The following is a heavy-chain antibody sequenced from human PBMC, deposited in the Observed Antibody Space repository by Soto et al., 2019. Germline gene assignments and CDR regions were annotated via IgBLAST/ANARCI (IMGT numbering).Heavy chain of an antibody. CDR1: GFTFSNYA. Sequence: PGGSLSLSCAASGFTFSNYAMTWVRQAPGKGLEWVSAISGSGGSTYYADSVKGRFTISRDNSKNTLYLQMFSLRAEDTAVYYCAKDEGAVVPAAFGYWGQGTLVTVSS. J-gene: IGHJ4*02. CDR3: AKDEGAVVPAAFGY. CDR2: ISGSGGST. D-gene: IGHD2-2*01. V-gene: IGHV3-23*01.